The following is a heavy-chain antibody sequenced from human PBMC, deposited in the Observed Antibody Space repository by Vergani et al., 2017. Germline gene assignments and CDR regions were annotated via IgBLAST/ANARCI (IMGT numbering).Heavy chain of an antibody. CDR3: AKDLEAYCGGDCSTPFDY. CDR1: GFTFSSYA. J-gene: IGHJ4*02. CDR2: ISGSGGST. V-gene: IGHV3-23*01. Sequence: EVQLLESGGGLVQPGGSLRLSCAASGFTFSSYAMSWVRPAPGKGLEWVSAISGSGGSTYYADSVKGRFTISRDNSKNTLYLQMNSLRAEDTAVYYCAKDLEAYCGGDCSTPFDYWGQGTLVTVSS. D-gene: IGHD2-21*02.